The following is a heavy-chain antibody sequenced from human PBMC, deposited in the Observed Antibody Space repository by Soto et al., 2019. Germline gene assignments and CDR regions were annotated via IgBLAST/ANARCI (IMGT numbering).Heavy chain of an antibody. CDR1: RVTFSRYG. J-gene: IGHJ4*02. CDR3: AKSRSGYYDSSAPSGY. CDR2: ISYDGSNK. Sequence: SLRRSCAASRVTFSRYGMHWVRQAPGPGLEWVAVISYDGSNKYYADSVKGRFTISRDNSKNTLYLQMNSLRAEDTAVYYCAKSRSGYYDSSAPSGYWGQGTLVTVSA. V-gene: IGHV3-30*18. D-gene: IGHD3-22*01.